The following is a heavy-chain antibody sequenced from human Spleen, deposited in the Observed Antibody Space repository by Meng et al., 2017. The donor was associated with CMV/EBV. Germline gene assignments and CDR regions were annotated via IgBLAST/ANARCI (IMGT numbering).Heavy chain of an antibody. D-gene: IGHD4-23*01. J-gene: IGHJ4*02. CDR3: ARGVGTLIIDY. CDR1: VYPFSSDA. CDR2: INTGNGNP. Sequence: SCKASVYPFSSDAIHWVRQAPGQRLEWMRWINTGNGNPKYSQKFHGRVTITRDTSASTAYMELSSLRSEDTAVYYCARGVGTLIIDYWGQGTLVTVSS. V-gene: IGHV1-3*04.